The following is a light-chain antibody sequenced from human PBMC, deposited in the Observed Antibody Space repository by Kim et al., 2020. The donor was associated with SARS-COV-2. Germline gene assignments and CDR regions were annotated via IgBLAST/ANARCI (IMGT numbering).Light chain of an antibody. CDR3: QQLEYYPLT. V-gene: IGKV1-9*01. Sequence: QLTQSPSSLSASVGDRVTITCRASQGIGSYLAWYHQKPGKAPKLLIYAASTLQSGVPSRFSGSGSATDFTLTITSLQPEDFATYYCQQLEYYPLTFGQGTRLEIK. J-gene: IGKJ5*01. CDR2: AAS. CDR1: QGIGSY.